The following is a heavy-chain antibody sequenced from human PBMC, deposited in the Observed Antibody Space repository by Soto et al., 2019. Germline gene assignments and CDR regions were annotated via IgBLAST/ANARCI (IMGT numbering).Heavy chain of an antibody. V-gene: IGHV4-39*01. CDR1: GGSISSSSYY. J-gene: IGHJ6*02. D-gene: IGHD2-15*01. Sequence: SETLSLTCTVSGGSISSSSYYWGWIRQPPGKGLEWIGSIFYSGSTYYNPSLKSRVTISVDTSKNLFSLKLSSVTAADTAVYYFARQDIVVVVAATLSGMDVWGQGTTVTVSS. CDR3: ARQDIVVVVAATLSGMDV. CDR2: IFYSGST.